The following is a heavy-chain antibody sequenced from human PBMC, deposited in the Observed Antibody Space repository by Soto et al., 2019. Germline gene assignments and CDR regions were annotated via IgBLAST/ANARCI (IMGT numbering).Heavy chain of an antibody. D-gene: IGHD4-4*01. CDR3: ARDGDGRMTTNPYYYNGMDV. J-gene: IGHJ6*02. CDR2: VFYTGRA. CDR1: VGSLGSNY. V-gene: IGHV4-59*01. Sequence: SETLSLTCTASVGSLGSNYWRWIRQPPGKGLEWIGYVFYTGRANYNASLKSRVSISLDTSNYQFSLKLSSVTAADTAVYYCARDGDGRMTTNPYYYNGMDVWGPGTTVTVSS.